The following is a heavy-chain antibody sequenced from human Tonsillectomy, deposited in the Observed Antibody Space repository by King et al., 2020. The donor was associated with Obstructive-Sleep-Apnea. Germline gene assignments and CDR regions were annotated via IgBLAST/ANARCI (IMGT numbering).Heavy chain of an antibody. D-gene: IGHD1-14*01. V-gene: IGHV4-38-2*02. J-gene: IGHJ3*02. CDR3: ARFRANHDFDI. CDR1: GYSMSRGFY. CDR2: KSHSGSA. Sequence: QESGPKLVTASETLSLTCTVSGYSMSRGFYWGWIRQPPGKGLEWIGSKSHSGSAFYSPSLTSRVTISIDTSNDQFFLNLNSVTAADTAVYYCARFRANHDFDIWGQGTQVSVSS.